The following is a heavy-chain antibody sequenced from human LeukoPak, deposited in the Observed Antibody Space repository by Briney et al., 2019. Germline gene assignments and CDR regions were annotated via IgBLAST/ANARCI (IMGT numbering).Heavy chain of an antibody. CDR3: ARAAGDIVAVVKYFDY. Sequence: SETLSLTCTVSGGSISSSSYYWGWIRQPPGKGLEWSGSIYYSGSTYYNPSLKSRVTISVDTSKNQFSLKLSSVTAADTAVYYCARAAGDIVAVVKYFDYWGQGTLVTVSS. V-gene: IGHV4-39*07. CDR1: GGSISSSSYY. CDR2: IYYSGST. D-gene: IGHD5-12*01. J-gene: IGHJ4*02.